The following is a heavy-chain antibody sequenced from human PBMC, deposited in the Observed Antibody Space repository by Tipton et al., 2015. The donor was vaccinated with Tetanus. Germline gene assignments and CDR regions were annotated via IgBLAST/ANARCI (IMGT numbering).Heavy chain of an antibody. V-gene: IGHV4-30-4*01. CDR1: GDSVSAGNFY. CDR2: IHHSGLA. Sequence: TLSLTCTVSGDSVSAGNFYWSWIRQPPGKGLEWIAFIHHSGLAFSKPSLKSRVSISIDTSQNQFSLRLSSVTAADTAVYYCARFSLQYCSSLTCWDFDSWSQGTLVTVSS. J-gene: IGHJ4*02. D-gene: IGHD2-15*01. CDR3: ARFSLQYCSSLTCWDFDS.